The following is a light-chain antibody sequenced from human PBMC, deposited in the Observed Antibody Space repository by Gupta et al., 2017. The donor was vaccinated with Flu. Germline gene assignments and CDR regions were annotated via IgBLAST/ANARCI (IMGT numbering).Light chain of an antibody. CDR3: AAWDDSLDAWV. J-gene: IGLJ3*02. V-gene: IGLV1-44*01. CDR1: NSNIGSNT. Sequence: VLPPPPSAPGPPGQGVTISSPGSNSNIGSNTVNGYPRVPGTAPKPLIYNNNQRPSGVPDRFSGSKSGTSASLAISGLQSEDEADFYCAAWDDSLDAWVFGGGTKLAVL. CDR2: NNN.